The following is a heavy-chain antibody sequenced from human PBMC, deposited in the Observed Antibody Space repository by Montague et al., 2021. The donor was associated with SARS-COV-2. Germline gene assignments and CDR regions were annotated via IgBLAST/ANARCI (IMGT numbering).Heavy chain of an antibody. CDR3: AREVRYYSDSSGPGAFDI. V-gene: IGHV4-59*01. CDR2: IYYSGST. D-gene: IGHD3-22*01. J-gene: IGHJ3*02. CDR1: GGSISSYY. Sequence: SETLSLTCTVSGGSISSYYWSWIRQPPGKGLEWIGYIYYSGSTNYNPSLKSRVTKSVDTSKNQFSLKLSSVTAADTAVYYCAREVRYYSDSSGPGAFDIWGQGTMVTVSS.